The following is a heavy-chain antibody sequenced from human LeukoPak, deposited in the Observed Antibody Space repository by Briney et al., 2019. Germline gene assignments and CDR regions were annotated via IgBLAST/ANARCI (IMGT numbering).Heavy chain of an antibody. V-gene: IGHV4-39*07. J-gene: IGHJ4*02. Sequence: SETLSLTCTVSGGSISSSSYYWGWLRQPPGKGLEWIGSIYYSGSTYYNPSLKSRVTISVDTSKNQFSLKLSSVTAADTAVYYCARGRDGYNYDYWGQGTLVTVSS. CDR2: IYYSGST. D-gene: IGHD5-24*01. CDR3: ARGRDGYNYDY. CDR1: GGSISSSSYY.